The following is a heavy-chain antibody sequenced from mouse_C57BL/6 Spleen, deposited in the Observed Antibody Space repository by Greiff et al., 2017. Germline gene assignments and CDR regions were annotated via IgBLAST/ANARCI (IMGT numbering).Heavy chain of an antibody. V-gene: IGHV1-74*01. CDR1: GYTFTSYW. CDR3: AIETAQATSAY. J-gene: IGHJ3*01. D-gene: IGHD3-2*02. Sequence: QVQLQQPGAELVKPGASVKVSCKASGYTFTSYWMHWVKQRPGQGLEWIGRIHPSDSDTNYNQKFKGKATLTVDKSSSTAYMQLSSRTSEDSAVYYCAIETAQATSAYWGQGTLVTVSA. CDR2: IHPSDSDT.